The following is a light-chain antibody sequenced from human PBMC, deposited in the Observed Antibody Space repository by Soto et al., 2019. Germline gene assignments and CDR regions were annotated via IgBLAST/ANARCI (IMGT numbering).Light chain of an antibody. CDR2: GAS. V-gene: IGKV3D-15*01. J-gene: IGKJ4*01. CDR1: QSVNIN. Sequence: EIVMTQSPVTLSASPGERVTLSCRASQSVNINLAWYQQRPGQAPRVLIYGASNRASGIPDRLSGSGAGTDFTLSLSSLDPDDFALYDWEQYEDWPPLSFGGGTRVEIK. CDR3: EQYEDWPPLS.